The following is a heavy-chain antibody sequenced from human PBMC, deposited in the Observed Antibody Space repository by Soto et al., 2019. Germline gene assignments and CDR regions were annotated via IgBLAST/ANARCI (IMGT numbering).Heavy chain of an antibody. CDR1: GYTFNSYG. CDR2: ISVYNGTT. CDR3: ARHDCISTSCYYYYYYSMDV. J-gene: IGHJ6*02. V-gene: IGHV1-18*01. Sequence: ASVKVSCKASGYTFNSYGISWVRQAPGQGLEWMGWISVYNGTTNYAQKVQGRVTMTTDASTSTAYMELSSLRSEDPAVYYCARHDCISTSCYYYYYYSMDVWGQGTTVTVSS. D-gene: IGHD2-2*01.